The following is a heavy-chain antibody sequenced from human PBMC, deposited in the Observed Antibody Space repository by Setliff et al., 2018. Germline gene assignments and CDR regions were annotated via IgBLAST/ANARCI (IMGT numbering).Heavy chain of an antibody. CDR1: GFIFSSHG. CDR2: IRYDGSDE. V-gene: IGHV3-30*02. D-gene: IGHD3-16*01. J-gene: IGHJ6*03. CDR3: ARDPIGPFLCYMDG. Sequence: GGSLRLSCAASGFIFSSHGMHWVRQAPGKGLEWVSFIRYDGSDEYYADSVKGRFTISRDNSKNTLYLQMNSLRAEDTAVYYCARDPIGPFLCYMDGWGKGTTVTVSS.